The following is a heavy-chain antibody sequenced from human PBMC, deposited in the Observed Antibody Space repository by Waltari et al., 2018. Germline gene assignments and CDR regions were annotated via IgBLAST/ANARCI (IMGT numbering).Heavy chain of an antibody. CDR3: ARASNSYCSGGSCPWYFDL. V-gene: IGHV4-34*01. CDR1: GGSFSGYY. D-gene: IGHD2-15*01. Sequence: QVQLQQWGAGLLKPSETLSLTCAVYGGSFSGYYWSWIRQPPGKGLEWIGEINHSGSTNYNPSLKSRVTISVDTSKNQFSLKLSSVTAADTAVYYCARASNSYCSGGSCPWYFDLWGRGTLVTVSS. J-gene: IGHJ2*01. CDR2: INHSGST.